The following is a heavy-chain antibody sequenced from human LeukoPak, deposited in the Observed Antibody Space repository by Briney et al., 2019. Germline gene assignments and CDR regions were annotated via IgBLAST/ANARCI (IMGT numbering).Heavy chain of an antibody. Sequence: GGSLRLSCAASGFTFSSYSMNWVRQAPGKGLEWVSSISSSSSYIYYADSVEGRFTISRDNAKNSLYLQMNSLRAEDTAVYYCVYSGYDSNFDYWGQGTLVTVSS. J-gene: IGHJ4*02. V-gene: IGHV3-21*01. D-gene: IGHD5-12*01. CDR3: VYSGYDSNFDY. CDR2: ISSSSSYI. CDR1: GFTFSSYS.